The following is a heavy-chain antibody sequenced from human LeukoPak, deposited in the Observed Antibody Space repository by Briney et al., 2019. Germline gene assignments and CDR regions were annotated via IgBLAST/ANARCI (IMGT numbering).Heavy chain of an antibody. V-gene: IGHV1-18*01. CDR2: ISAYNGNT. Sequence: ASVTLSCRVSGYTFSSYGISWVRQAPGQGLEWMGWISAYNGNTNYAHKLQGRVTMTTDTSTSTAYMELRSLRSDDTAVYYCARDGLGRSHDYWGQGTLVTVSS. J-gene: IGHJ4*02. D-gene: IGHD3/OR15-3a*01. CDR3: ARDGLGRSHDY. CDR1: GYTFSSYG.